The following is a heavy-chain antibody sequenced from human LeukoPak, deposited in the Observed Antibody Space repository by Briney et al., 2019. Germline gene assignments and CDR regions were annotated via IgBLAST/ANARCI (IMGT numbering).Heavy chain of an antibody. J-gene: IGHJ4*02. V-gene: IGHV3-21*01. CDR1: GFTFSSYS. D-gene: IGHD2-15*01. Sequence: PGGSLRLSCAASGFTFSSYSMNWVRQAPGKGLEWVSSISSSSSYIYYADSVKGRFTISRDNAKNSLYLQMNSLRAEDTAVYYCARDRDIPRNGDIVVVVAAHDYWGQGTLVTVSS. CDR3: ARDRDIPRNGDIVVVVAAHDY. CDR2: ISSSSSYI.